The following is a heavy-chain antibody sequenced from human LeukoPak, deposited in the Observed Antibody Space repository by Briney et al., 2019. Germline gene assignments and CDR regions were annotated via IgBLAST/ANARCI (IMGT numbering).Heavy chain of an antibody. Sequence: SVKVSCKASGGTFSSYAISWVRQAPGQGLEWMGRIIPIFGTANYAQKFQGRVTITTDESTSTAYTELSSLRSEDTAVYYCARGFSDSSGYLARIWGQGTLVTVSS. CDR3: ARGFSDSSGYLARI. D-gene: IGHD3-22*01. J-gene: IGHJ4*02. V-gene: IGHV1-69*05. CDR1: GGTFSSYA. CDR2: IIPIFGTA.